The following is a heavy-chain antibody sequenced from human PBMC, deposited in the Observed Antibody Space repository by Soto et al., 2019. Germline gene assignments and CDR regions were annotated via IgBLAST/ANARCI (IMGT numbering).Heavy chain of an antibody. Sequence: QVQLVQSGAEVKKSGASVKVSCKASGYTFTSYYMHWVRQAPGQGLEWMGIINPSGGSTRFAQNFQSRVTLTRDMSTTTVYMELSSLTSNDTAVYYCARDRCDTTSCYECDYWGQGTLVTVSS. D-gene: IGHD2-2*01. J-gene: IGHJ4*02. CDR2: INPSGGST. V-gene: IGHV1-46*01. CDR1: GYTFTSYY. CDR3: ARDRCDTTSCYECDY.